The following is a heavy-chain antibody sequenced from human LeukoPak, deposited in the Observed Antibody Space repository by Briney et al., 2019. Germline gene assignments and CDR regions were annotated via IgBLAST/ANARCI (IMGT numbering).Heavy chain of an antibody. J-gene: IGHJ4*02. CDR1: GGTFSSYA. D-gene: IGHD3-22*01. CDR3: ARESTFDSSGYPYFDY. CDR2: IIPIFGTA. Sequence: GASVKVSCKASGGTFSSYAISWVRQAPGQGLEWMGGIIPIFGTANYAQKFQSRVTITADESTSTAYMELSSLRSEDTAVYYCARESTFDSSGYPYFDYWGQGTLVTVSS. V-gene: IGHV1-69*13.